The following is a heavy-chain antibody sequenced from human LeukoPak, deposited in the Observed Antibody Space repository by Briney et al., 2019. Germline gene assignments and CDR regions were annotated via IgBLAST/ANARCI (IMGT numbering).Heavy chain of an antibody. V-gene: IGHV3-11*01. CDR1: GFTFSDYH. CDR2: ISNTGRTK. D-gene: IGHD3-10*01. J-gene: IGHJ6*02. Sequence: GGSLRLSCAASGFTFSDYHMNWIRQAPGRGLQWVSYISNTGRTKFHANSGKGRFVVSRDNAKSSLNLEMTSLRDEDTAVYYCARDYGPGSFDSGMDVWGQGTTVIVSS. CDR3: ARDYGPGSFDSGMDV.